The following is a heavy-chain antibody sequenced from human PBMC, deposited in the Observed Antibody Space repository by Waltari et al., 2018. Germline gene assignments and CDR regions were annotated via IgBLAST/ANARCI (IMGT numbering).Heavy chain of an antibody. J-gene: IGHJ4*02. Sequence: QVQLQESGPGLVKPSETLSLICSVSGDSITNYYWGWGRQPPGKGLEWIGYIAYSGRTRYNPSLKSRATISVDTSKKHFSLRLGSVTAADTAIYYCARSYDFWSGYPLHYWGQGTLVTVSS. CDR3: ARSYDFWSGYPLHY. CDR2: IAYSGRT. D-gene: IGHD3-3*01. V-gene: IGHV4-59*01. CDR1: GDSITNYY.